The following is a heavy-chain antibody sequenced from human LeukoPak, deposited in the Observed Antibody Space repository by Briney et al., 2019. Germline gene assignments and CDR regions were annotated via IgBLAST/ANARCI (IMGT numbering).Heavy chain of an antibody. CDR2: IKHDSSEK. V-gene: IGHV3-7*05. CDR1: GFIFSSYW. D-gene: IGHD5-12*01. J-gene: IGHJ4*02. Sequence: PGGSLRLSCAASGFIFSSYWMSWVRQAPGKGLEWVADIKHDSSEKYYVDSVKGRFTISRDNAKNSLYLQMNSLRAEDTAVYYCAKEGTITAYNFDYWGQGTLVTVSS. CDR3: AKEGTITAYNFDY.